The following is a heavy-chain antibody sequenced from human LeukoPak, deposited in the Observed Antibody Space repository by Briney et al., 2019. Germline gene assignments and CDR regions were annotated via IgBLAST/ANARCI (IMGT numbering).Heavy chain of an antibody. CDR3: AKDLGYDPFDY. V-gene: IGHV3-23*01. J-gene: IGHJ4*02. CDR2: ISGSGGST. CDR1: GFTFSTYA. Sequence: GESLRLSCAASGFTFSTYAMSWVRQAPGKGLEWVSAISGSGGSTYYADSVKGRFTISRDNSKNTLYLQMNSLRAEDTAVYYCAKDLGYDPFDYWGQGTLVTVSS. D-gene: IGHD5-12*01.